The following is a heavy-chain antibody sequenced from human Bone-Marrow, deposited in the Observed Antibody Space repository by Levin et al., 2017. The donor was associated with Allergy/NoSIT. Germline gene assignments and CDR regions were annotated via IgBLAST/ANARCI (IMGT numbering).Heavy chain of an antibody. J-gene: IGHJ3*02. CDR3: AKNLQAGVTTRFWAFDI. CDR2: ISGSGITT. V-gene: IGHV3-23*01. Sequence: LSLTCAASGFPFGNFAMSWVRQAPGRGLEWVSSISGSGITTYYEPSVKGRFTISRDNSKNTLYLQMNSLRAEDTAVYYCAKNLQAGVTTRFWAFDIWGQGTMVTVSS. CDR1: GFPFGNFA. D-gene: IGHD3-3*01.